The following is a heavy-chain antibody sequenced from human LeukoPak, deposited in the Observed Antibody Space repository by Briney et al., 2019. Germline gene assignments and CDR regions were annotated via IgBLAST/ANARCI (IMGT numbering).Heavy chain of an antibody. V-gene: IGHV3-11*06. CDR1: GFTFSDYY. CDR3: ARGGLGYYGSGSYFAFDI. D-gene: IGHD3-10*01. CDR2: ISSSSSYT. Sequence: GGSLRLSCAASGFTFSDYYMGWIRQAPGKGLEWVSYISSSSSYTNYADSVKGRFTISRDNAKNSLYLQMNSLRAEDTAVYYCARGGLGYYGSGSYFAFDIWGQGTMVTVSS. J-gene: IGHJ3*02.